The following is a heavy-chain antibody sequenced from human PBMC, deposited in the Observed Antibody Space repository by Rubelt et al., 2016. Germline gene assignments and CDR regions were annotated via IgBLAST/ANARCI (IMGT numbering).Heavy chain of an antibody. V-gene: IGHV1-69*01. Sequence: QVQLVQSGAEVKKPGSSVKVSCKASGGTFSSYAISWVRQAPGQGLEWKGGIIPTFGTANYRTKVQGRVTITADESTSTAYMELGSLRSEDTAVYYRAREQQLVGEWFDPWGQGTLVTVSS. D-gene: IGHD6-13*01. CDR1: GGTFSSYA. CDR3: AREQQLVGEWFDP. J-gene: IGHJ5*02. CDR2: IIPTFGTA.